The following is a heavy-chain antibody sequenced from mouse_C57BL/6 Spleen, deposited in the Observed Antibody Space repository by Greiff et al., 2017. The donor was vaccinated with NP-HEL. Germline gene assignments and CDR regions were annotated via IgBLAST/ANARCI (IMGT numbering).Heavy chain of an antibody. D-gene: IGHD2-5*01. V-gene: IGHV1-53*01. J-gene: IGHJ2*01. CDR2: INPSNGGT. Sequence: VQLQQSGTELVKPGASVKLSCKASGYTFTSYWMHWVKQRPGQGLEWIGNINPSNGGTNYNEKFKSKATLTVDKSSSTAYMKLSSLTSEDSAVYNGARGGYSNCGCWGQGTTRTGSS. CDR1: GYTFTSYW. CDR3: ARGGYSNCGC.